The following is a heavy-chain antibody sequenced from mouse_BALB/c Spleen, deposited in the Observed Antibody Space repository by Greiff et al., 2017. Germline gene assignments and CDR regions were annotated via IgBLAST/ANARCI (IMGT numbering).Heavy chain of an antibody. D-gene: IGHD1-1*01. CDR1: GDSITSGY. CDR2: ISYSGST. J-gene: IGHJ1*01. Sequence: EVKLQESGPSLVKPSQTLSLTCSVTGDSITSGYWNWIRKFPGNKLEYMGYISYSGSTYYNPPLKSRISITRDTSKNQYYLQLNSVTTEDTATYYCARATVTTVVATRYFDVWGAGTTVTVSS. V-gene: IGHV3-8*02. CDR3: ARATVTTVVATRYFDV.